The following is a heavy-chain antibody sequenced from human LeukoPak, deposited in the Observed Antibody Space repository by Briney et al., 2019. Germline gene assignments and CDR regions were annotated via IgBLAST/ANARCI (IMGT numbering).Heavy chain of an antibody. V-gene: IGHV3-21*01. J-gene: IGHJ6*02. D-gene: IGHD4-17*01. CDR3: ARAVAVSVGRYYGMDV. Sequence: PGGSLRLSCAASGFIFDSYTMNWVRQAPGKGLEWVSSISSSSTYIYYADSVKGRFTISRDNARNSVYLQVNSLSADDTAVYYCARAVAVSVGRYYGMDVWGRGTTVTVSS. CDR2: ISSSSTYI. CDR1: GFIFDSYT.